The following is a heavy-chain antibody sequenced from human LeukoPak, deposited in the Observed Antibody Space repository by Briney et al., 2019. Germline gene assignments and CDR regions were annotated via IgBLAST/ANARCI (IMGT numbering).Heavy chain of an antibody. D-gene: IGHD3-22*01. CDR2: IRYDGSNK. CDR3: AKGDYYDSSGYWVY. J-gene: IGHJ4*02. V-gene: IGHV3-30*02. Sequence: PGGSLRLSCAASGFTFSSYGMHWVRQAPGKGLEWVAFIRYDGSNKYYADSVKGRFTISRDNSKNTLYLQMNSLRAEDTAVYYCAKGDYYDSSGYWVYWGQGTLVTVSS. CDR1: GFTFSSYG.